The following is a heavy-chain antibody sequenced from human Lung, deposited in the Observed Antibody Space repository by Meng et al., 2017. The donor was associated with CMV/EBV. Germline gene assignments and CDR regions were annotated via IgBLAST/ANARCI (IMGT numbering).Heavy chain of an antibody. V-gene: IGHV3-30*04. J-gene: IGHJ4*02. CDR3: ARDEYSNFPVDY. CDR2: LSYDENTK. CDR1: GFTLSNYA. Sequence: GESLKISCVASGFTLSNYAMHWVRQAPGKGLEWVAFLSYDENTKYYADSVKGRFTISRDISKNTLFLQMNSLRPEDTALYYCARDEYSNFPVDYWGQGTLVTVSS. D-gene: IGHD4-11*01.